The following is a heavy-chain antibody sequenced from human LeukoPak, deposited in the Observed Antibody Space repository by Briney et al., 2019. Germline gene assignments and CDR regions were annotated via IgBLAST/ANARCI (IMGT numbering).Heavy chain of an antibody. Sequence: SETLSLTCTVSGGSISGSSYYWGWIRQPPGKGLEWIGSIYYSGSTYYNPSLKSRVTISVDTSKNQFSLKLSSVTAADTAVYYCAGPGYSSTIDYWGQGTLVTVSS. V-gene: IGHV4-39*01. D-gene: IGHD6-13*01. CDR3: AGPGYSSTIDY. J-gene: IGHJ4*02. CDR2: IYYSGST. CDR1: GGSISGSSYY.